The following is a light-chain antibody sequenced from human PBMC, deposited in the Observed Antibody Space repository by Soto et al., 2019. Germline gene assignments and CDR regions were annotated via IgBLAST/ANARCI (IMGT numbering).Light chain of an antibody. Sequence: EIVLTQSPGTLFLSPGERATLSCRASQSINNRYLAWYQQKPGQAPRLLIYAASSRATGIPDRFSGRGSGTDFTLTISRLEPEDFAVYYCQQFGSSPGFTFGPGTKVDIK. CDR1: QSINNRY. CDR3: QQFGSSPGFT. CDR2: AAS. V-gene: IGKV3-20*01. J-gene: IGKJ3*01.